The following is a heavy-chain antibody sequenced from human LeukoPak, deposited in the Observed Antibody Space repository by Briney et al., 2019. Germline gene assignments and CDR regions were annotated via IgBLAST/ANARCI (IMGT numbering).Heavy chain of an antibody. CDR3: ARAPGMEWPYDAFDI. CDR1: GFTVSSNY. J-gene: IGHJ3*02. D-gene: IGHD3-3*01. V-gene: IGHV3-53*01. Sequence: GGSLRLSCAASGFTVSSNYMSWVRQAPGKGLEWVSVIYSGGSTYYVDSVKGRFTISRDNSKNTLYLQMNSLRAEDTAVYYCARAPGMEWPYDAFDIWGQGTMVTVSS. CDR2: IYSGGST.